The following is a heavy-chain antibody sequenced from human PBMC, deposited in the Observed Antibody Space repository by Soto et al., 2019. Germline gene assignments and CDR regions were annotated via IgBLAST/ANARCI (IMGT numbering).Heavy chain of an antibody. V-gene: IGHV3-30*18. D-gene: IGHD3-3*01. J-gene: IGHJ6*02. CDR1: GFTFSSYG. CDR3: AKDTLYYDFWSGYYPPGMDV. CDR2: ISYDGSNK. Sequence: GGSLRLSCAASGFTFSSYGMHWVRQAPGRGLEWVAVISYDGSNKYYADSVKGRFTISRDNSKNTLYLQMNSLRAEDTAVYYCAKDTLYYDFWSGYYPPGMDVWRQRTTVTVSS.